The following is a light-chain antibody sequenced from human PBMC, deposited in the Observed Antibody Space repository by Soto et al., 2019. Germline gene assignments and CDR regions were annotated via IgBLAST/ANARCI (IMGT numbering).Light chain of an antibody. Sequence: DIQMTQSPSSLSAYVGDRVTITCRASQTISNYLNWFQQTPGKAPTLLIYAASNLQSGVPSRFSGSGSGTEFTVTVSRLQPEDLAPYYWQQTYIIPLTVGERPQLEIQ. CDR2: AAS. J-gene: IGKJ2*01. V-gene: IGKV1-39*01. CDR3: QQTYIIPLT. CDR1: QTISNY.